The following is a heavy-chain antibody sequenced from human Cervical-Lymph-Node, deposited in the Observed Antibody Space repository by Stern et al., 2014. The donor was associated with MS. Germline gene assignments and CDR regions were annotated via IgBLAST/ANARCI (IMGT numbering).Heavy chain of an antibody. D-gene: IGHD6-6*01. V-gene: IGHV5-51*03. J-gene: IGHJ1*01. CDR2: IYPGDSDT. Sequence: EVQLVESGAEVKKLGDSLKISCKASGYSFISDWLGWVRQVPGHGLEWMGNIYPGDSDTRYSPSFQGLVTISADKSITTAYLQWNSLKASDTALYYCVRGGSGQLVGPFQHWGQGTLLSVTS. CDR3: VRGGSGQLVGPFQH. CDR1: GYSFISDW.